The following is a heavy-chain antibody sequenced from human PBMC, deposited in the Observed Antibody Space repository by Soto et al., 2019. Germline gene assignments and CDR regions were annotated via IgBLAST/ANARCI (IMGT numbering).Heavy chain of an antibody. CDR1: GFTFSSYS. Sequence: GGSLRLSCAASGFTFSSYSMNWVRQAPGKGLEWVSYIGSSSSTIYYADSVKGRFTISRDNAKNSLYLQMNSLRDEDTAVYYCARGLTYNDILTGYYSPFDYWGQGTLVTVSS. V-gene: IGHV3-48*02. D-gene: IGHD3-9*01. CDR2: IGSSSSTI. J-gene: IGHJ4*02. CDR3: ARGLTYNDILTGYYSPFDY.